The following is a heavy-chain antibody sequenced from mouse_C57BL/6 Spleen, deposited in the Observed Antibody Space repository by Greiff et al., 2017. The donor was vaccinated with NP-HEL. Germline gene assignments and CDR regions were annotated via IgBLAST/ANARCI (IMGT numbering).Heavy chain of an antibody. V-gene: IGHV1-50*01. CDR1: GYTFTSYW. D-gene: IGHD1-1*01. Sequence: VQLQQPGAELVKPGASVKLSCKASGYTFTSYWMQWVKQRPGQGLEWIGEIDPSDSYTNYNQKFKGKATLTVDTSSSTAYMQLSSLTSEDSAVYYCARLGYYYGSSYAMDYWGQGTSVTVSS. J-gene: IGHJ4*01. CDR2: IDPSDSYT. CDR3: ARLGYYYGSSYAMDY.